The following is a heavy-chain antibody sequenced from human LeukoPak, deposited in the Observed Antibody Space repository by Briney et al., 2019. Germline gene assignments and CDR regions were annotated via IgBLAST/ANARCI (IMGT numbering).Heavy chain of an antibody. Sequence: GGSLRLSCAASGFTFSSYEMNWVRQAPGKGLEWVSYISSSGSTIYYADSVKGRFTISRDNAKNSLYLQMNSLRAEDTAVYYCAREVSADYGDYGCAFDIWGQGTMVTVSS. V-gene: IGHV3-48*03. CDR1: GFTFSSYE. CDR3: AREVSADYGDYGCAFDI. CDR2: ISSSGSTI. J-gene: IGHJ3*02. D-gene: IGHD4-17*01.